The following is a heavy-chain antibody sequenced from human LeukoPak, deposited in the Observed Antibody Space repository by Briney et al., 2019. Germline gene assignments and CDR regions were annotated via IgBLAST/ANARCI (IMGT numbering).Heavy chain of an antibody. CDR1: GFTFSSYG. D-gene: IGHD1-26*01. V-gene: IGHV3-33*01. CDR2: IWYDGSNK. CDR3: ARDLYPQTVGAIVGKPGY. J-gene: IGHJ4*02. Sequence: PGGSLRLSCAASGFTFSSYGVHWVRQAPGKGLEWVAVIWYDGSNKYYADSVKGRFTISRDNSKNTLYLQMNSLRAEDTAVYYCARDLYPQTVGAIVGKPGYWGQGTLVTVSS.